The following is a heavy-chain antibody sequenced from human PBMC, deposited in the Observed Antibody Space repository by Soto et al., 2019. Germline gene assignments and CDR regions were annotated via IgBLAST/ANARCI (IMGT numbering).Heavy chain of an antibody. CDR2: IIPIFGTA. Sequence: GASVKVSCKASGGTFSSYAISWVRQAPGQGLEWMGGIIPIFGTANYAQKFQGRVTITADESTSTAYMELSSLRSEDTAVYYCARMPRTSYDFWSGTYGMDVWGQGTTVTVSS. J-gene: IGHJ6*02. D-gene: IGHD3-3*01. CDR3: ARMPRTSYDFWSGTYGMDV. CDR1: GGTFSSYA. V-gene: IGHV1-69*13.